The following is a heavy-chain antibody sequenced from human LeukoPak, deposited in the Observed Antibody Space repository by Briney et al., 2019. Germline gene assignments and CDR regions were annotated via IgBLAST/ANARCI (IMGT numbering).Heavy chain of an antibody. D-gene: IGHD3-3*01. V-gene: IGHV3-23*01. CDR1: QFNFNKFG. CDR2: LSGNGGNI. CDR3: AKDQSGYYVAEYFQH. Sequence: GGSLRLSCATSQFNFNKFGMTWVRQAPGKGLEWVASLSGNGGNIQYADSVQGRFTISRDNSKNTLYLQMNSLRAEDTAVYYCAKDQSGYYVAEYFQHWGQGTLVTVSS. J-gene: IGHJ1*01.